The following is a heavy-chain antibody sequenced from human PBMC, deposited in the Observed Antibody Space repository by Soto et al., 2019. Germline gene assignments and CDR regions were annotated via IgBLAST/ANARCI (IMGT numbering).Heavy chain of an antibody. CDR2: FDPEDGET. Sequence: ASVKVSCKVSGYSLLALSMHWVRQAPGKGLEWTGRFDPEDGETIYAQKFQGRITMTEDTSTDTAHMELTSLRSDDTGVYFCARDFRTYSHGVDVWGQGTAVTVSS. J-gene: IGHJ6*02. CDR1: GYSLLALS. CDR3: ARDFRTYSHGVDV. D-gene: IGHD4-4*01. V-gene: IGHV1-24*01.